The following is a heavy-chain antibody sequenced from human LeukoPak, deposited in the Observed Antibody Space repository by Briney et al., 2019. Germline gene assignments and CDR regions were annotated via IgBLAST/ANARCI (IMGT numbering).Heavy chain of an antibody. CDR1: GGFISSSSYY. D-gene: IGHD6-13*01. V-gene: IGHV4-39*07. J-gene: IGHJ6*03. CDR2: IYYSGST. CDR3: ARELQQTYYYMDV. Sequence: PSETLSLTCTVSGGFISSSSYYWGWIRQPPGKGLEWIGSIYYSGSTYYNPSLKSRVTISVDTSKNQFSLKLSSVTAADTAVYYCARELQQTYYYMDVWGKGTTVTVSS.